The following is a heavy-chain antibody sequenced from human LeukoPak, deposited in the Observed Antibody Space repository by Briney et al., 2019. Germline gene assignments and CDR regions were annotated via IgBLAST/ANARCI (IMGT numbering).Heavy chain of an antibody. CDR1: GGSISSGDYY. D-gene: IGHD3-10*01. CDR3: ARDRVYGSGSYYPEDYYYGMDV. Sequence: SQTLSLTCTVSGGSISSGDYYWSWIRQPPGKGLEGIGYIYYSGSTYYNPSLKSRVTISVDTSKNQFSLKLSSVTAADTAVYYCARDRVYGSGSYYPEDYYYGMDVWGQGTTVTVSS. J-gene: IGHJ6*02. CDR2: IYYSGST. V-gene: IGHV4-30-4*01.